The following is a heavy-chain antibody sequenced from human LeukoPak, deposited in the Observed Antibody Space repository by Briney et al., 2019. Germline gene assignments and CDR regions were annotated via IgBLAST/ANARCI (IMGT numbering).Heavy chain of an antibody. D-gene: IGHD3-10*01. CDR2: ISWDGGST. Sequence: GGSLRLSCAASGFTFDGYTMHWVRQAPGKGLEWVSLISWDGGSTYYADSVKGRFTISRDNSKNTLYLQMNSLRAEDTAVYYCAKDGRQRKTYFYGSGSANAFDIWGQGTMVTVSS. CDR1: GFTFDGYT. V-gene: IGHV3-43*01. CDR3: AKDGRQRKTYFYGSGSANAFDI. J-gene: IGHJ3*02.